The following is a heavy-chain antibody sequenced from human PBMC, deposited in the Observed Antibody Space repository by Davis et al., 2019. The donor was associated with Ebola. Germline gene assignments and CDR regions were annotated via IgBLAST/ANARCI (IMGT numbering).Heavy chain of an antibody. J-gene: IGHJ4*02. Sequence: PGGSLRLSCKGSGYSFTSYWIGWVRQMPGKGLEWMGIIYPGDSYTNYSPSFQGHVTISADKSISTAYLQWSSLKASDTAMYYCARHVFDFDMAFDYWGQGTLVTVSS. V-gene: IGHV5-51*01. CDR3: ARHVFDFDMAFDY. D-gene: IGHD2-21*01. CDR2: IYPGDSYT. CDR1: GYSFTSYW.